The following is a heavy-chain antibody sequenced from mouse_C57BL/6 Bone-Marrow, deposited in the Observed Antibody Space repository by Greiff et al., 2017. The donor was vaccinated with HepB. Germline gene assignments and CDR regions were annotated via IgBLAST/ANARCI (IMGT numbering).Heavy chain of an antibody. V-gene: IGHV1-81*01. J-gene: IGHJ3*01. D-gene: IGHD2-4*01. CDR2: IYPRSGNT. CDR1: GYTFTSYG. CDR3: TRSIYYDYDWFAY. Sequence: VHLVESGAELARPGASVKLSCKASGYTFTSYGISWVKQRTGQGLEWIGEIYPRSGNTYYNEKFKGKATLTADKSSSTAYMELRSLTSEDSAVYFCTRSIYYDYDWFAYWGQGTLVTVSA.